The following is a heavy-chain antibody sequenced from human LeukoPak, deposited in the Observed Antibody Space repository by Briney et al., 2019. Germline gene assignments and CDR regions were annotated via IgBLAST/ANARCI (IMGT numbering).Heavy chain of an antibody. V-gene: IGHV3-23*01. D-gene: IGHD6-19*01. J-gene: IGHJ4*02. Sequence: GGSLRLSCAASGFSFSSYAMSWVRQAPGKGLEWVSSISGSGDNTYYAESVKGRFTISRGNSKNTLFLQMNSLRAEDTAVFYCAKRSGYTTGWFSDFWGQGTLVTVSS. CDR3: AKRSGYTTGWFSDF. CDR2: ISGSGDNT. CDR1: GFSFSSYA.